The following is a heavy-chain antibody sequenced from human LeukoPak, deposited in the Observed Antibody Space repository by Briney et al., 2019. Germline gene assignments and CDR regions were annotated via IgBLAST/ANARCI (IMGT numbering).Heavy chain of an antibody. CDR3: ARGDYYYDSTDLGAFDI. CDR1: GFTFSDYY. CDR2: ISSSSSYT. Sequence: KPGGSLRLSCAASGFTFSDYYMSWIRQAPGKGLEWVSYISSSSSYTNYADSVKGRFTISRDNAKNSLYLQMNSLRAEDTAVYYCARGDYYYDSTDLGAFDIWGQGTMVTVSS. J-gene: IGHJ3*02. D-gene: IGHD3-22*01. V-gene: IGHV3-11*05.